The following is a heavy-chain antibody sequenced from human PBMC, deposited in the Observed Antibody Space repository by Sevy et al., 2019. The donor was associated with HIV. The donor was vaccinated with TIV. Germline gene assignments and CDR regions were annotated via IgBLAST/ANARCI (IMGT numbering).Heavy chain of an antibody. CDR1: GGSVSSGSYY. Sequence: SETLSLTCTVSGGSVSSGSYYWSWIRQPPGKGLEWIGYIYYSGSTNYNPSLKSRVTISVDTSKNQFSLKLSSVTAADTAVYYCAGDRDIAAAGTGYYYYYGMDVWGQGTTVTVSS. D-gene: IGHD6-13*01. CDR3: AGDRDIAAAGTGYYYYYGMDV. CDR2: IYYSGST. J-gene: IGHJ6*02. V-gene: IGHV4-61*01.